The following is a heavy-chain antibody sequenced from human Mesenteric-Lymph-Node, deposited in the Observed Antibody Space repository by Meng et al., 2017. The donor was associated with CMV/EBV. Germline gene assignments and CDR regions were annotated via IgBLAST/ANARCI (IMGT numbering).Heavy chain of an antibody. V-gene: IGHV4-59*01. CDR2: VYNSGST. J-gene: IGHJ4*02. CDR3: AREVGGDYDS. Sequence: SETLSLTCSVSGGSISSDFWTWIRQPPGKGLEWIGYVYNSGSTDYNPSLKSRVTILVDTSKKQFSLKLTSVTAADTAVYYCAREVGGDYDSWGQGTLVSVSS. CDR1: GGSISSDF.